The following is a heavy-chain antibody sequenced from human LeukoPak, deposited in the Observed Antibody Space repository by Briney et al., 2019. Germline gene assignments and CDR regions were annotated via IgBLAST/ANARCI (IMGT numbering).Heavy chain of an antibody. V-gene: IGHV1-2*02. CDR2: INPNSGGT. CDR3: ARVGSEPTMIVVERAFDI. J-gene: IGHJ3*02. D-gene: IGHD3-22*01. Sequence: ASVKVSCKASGYTFTGYYMHWVRQAPGQGLEWMGWINPNSGGTNYAQKFQGRVTMTRDTFISTAYMELSRLRSDDTAVYYCARVGSEPTMIVVERAFDIWGQGTMVTVSS. CDR1: GYTFTGYY.